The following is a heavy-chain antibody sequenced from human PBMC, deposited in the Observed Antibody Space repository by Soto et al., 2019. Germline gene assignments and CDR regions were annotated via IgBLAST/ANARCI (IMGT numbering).Heavy chain of an antibody. CDR3: ALYGSLNPQAFDI. V-gene: IGHV1-3*01. CDR1: GYTFTSYA. CDR2: INAGSGNT. D-gene: IGHD3-10*01. Sequence: ASVKVSCKASGYTFTSYAMHWVRQAPGQRLDWMGRINAGSGNTKYAQKFQGRVTMTRDTSTSTAYMELSSLRSEDTAVYYCALYGSLNPQAFDIWGQGTMVTVSS. J-gene: IGHJ3*02.